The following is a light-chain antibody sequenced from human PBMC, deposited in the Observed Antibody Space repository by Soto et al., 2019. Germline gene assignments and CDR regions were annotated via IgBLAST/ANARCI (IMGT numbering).Light chain of an antibody. CDR2: DVT. V-gene: IGLV2-11*01. CDR3: CLYIGATTYV. Sequence: QSALTQPHSVSGSPGQSVTISCTGTSNDIGGYNSVSWYQRHPGKAPRLIIYDVTKRPSGVPDRFSGSKSGDTASLTISGLQSEDEADYYCCLYIGATTYVFGTGTKLTVL. J-gene: IGLJ1*01. CDR1: SNDIGGYNS.